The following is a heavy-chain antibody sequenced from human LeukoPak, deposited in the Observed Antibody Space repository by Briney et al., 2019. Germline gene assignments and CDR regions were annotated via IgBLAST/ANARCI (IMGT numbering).Heavy chain of an antibody. CDR2: IYSGGST. V-gene: IGHV3-66*01. CDR1: GFTVSGNY. J-gene: IGHJ4*02. Sequence: GGSLRLPCAASGFTVSGNYLNWVRQAPGKGLEWVSVIYSGGSTYYADSVKGRFTISRDNSKNTLYLQMNSLRAEDTAVYYCARDVSSSWLFDYWGQGTLVTVSS. CDR3: ARDVSSSWLFDY. D-gene: IGHD6-13*01.